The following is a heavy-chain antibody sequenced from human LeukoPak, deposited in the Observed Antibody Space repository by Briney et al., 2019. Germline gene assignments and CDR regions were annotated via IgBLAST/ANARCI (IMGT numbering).Heavy chain of an antibody. CDR3: AKGSSPYSSSWYVY. CDR2: IWYDGSNK. J-gene: IGHJ4*02. V-gene: IGHV3-33*06. Sequence: GGSLRLSCAASGFTFSSYGMHWVRQAPGKGLEWVAVIWYDGSNKYYADSVKGRFTISRDNSKNTLYLQMNSLRAEDTAVYYCAKGSSPYSSSWYVYWGQGTLVTVSS. D-gene: IGHD6-13*01. CDR1: GFTFSSYG.